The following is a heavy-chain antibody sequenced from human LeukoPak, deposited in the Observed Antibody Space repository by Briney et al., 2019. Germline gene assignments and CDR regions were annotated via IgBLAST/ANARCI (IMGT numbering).Heavy chain of an antibody. D-gene: IGHD4-23*01. V-gene: IGHV4-59*01. CDR2: IYYSGST. J-gene: IGHJ4*02. CDR3: GGGKTTMNDY. CDR1: DGSISSYY. Sequence: TSETLSLTCTVSDGSISSYYWSWIRRPPGKGLEWIGYIYYSGSTNYNPSLKSRVTISVDTSKNQFSLKLSSVTAADTAVYYCGGGKTTMNDYWGQGTLVTVSS.